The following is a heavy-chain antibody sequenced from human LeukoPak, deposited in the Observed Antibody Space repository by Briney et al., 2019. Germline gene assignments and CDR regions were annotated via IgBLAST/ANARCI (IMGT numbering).Heavy chain of an antibody. V-gene: IGHV3-30*02. Sequence: GGSLRLSCAASEFMFSKYGMHWVRQVPGKGLEWVAFVRYDGKNKYYADSVKGRFTISRDNSKNTLYLQMNSLRAEDTALYYCAKDLNMVATTYLLYRYYYYGMDVWGQGTTVTVTS. CDR1: EFMFSKYG. J-gene: IGHJ6*02. D-gene: IGHD5-12*01. CDR2: VRYDGKNK. CDR3: AKDLNMVATTYLLYRYYYYGMDV.